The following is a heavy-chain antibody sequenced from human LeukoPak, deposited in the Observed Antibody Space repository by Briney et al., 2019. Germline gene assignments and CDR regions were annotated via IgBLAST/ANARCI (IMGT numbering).Heavy chain of an antibody. CDR3: ARATTYDILTGYSDY. D-gene: IGHD3-9*01. CDR2: ISSSSSYI. CDR1: GFTFSSYT. Sequence: GGSLRLSCAASGFTFSSYTMNWVRQAPGKGLEWVSSISSSSSYIYYADSVKGRFTISRDNAKKSLYLQMNRLRAEDTAVYYCARATTYDILTGYSDYWGQGTLVTVSS. V-gene: IGHV3-21*01. J-gene: IGHJ4*02.